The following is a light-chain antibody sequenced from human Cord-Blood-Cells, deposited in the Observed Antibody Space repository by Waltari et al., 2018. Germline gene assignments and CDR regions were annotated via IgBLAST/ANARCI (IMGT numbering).Light chain of an antibody. CDR2: WAS. Sequence: DILMTPSPDSLAVSLGERATINCKSSQSVLSSSNNKNYLAWYQQKPGQPPKLLIYWASTREFGVPDRFSGSGSGTDFTLTISSLQAEDVAVYYCQQYYSTPYTFGQGTKLEIK. CDR1: QSVLSSSNNKNY. CDR3: QQYYSTPYT. J-gene: IGKJ2*01. V-gene: IGKV4-1*01.